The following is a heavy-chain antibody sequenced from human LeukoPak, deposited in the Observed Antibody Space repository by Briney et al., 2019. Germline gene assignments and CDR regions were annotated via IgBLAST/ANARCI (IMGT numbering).Heavy chain of an antibody. D-gene: IGHD1-7*01. CDR3: AKDLAGTTSFDF. V-gene: IGHV3-23*01. J-gene: IGHJ4*02. CDR1: GFTFSNNA. CDR2: ISDNGRST. Sequence: GGSLRLSCGASGFTFSNNAMYWVRQAPGKGLEWVSGISDNGRSTYYADSVKGRFTISRDKSKNMLYLQMNSLRAEDTAIYYCAKDLAGTTSFDFWGQGTLVNVSS.